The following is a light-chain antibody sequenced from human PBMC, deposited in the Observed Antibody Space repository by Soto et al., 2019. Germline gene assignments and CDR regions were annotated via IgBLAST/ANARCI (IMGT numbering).Light chain of an antibody. V-gene: IGLV1-40*01. CDR2: GNS. J-gene: IGLJ3*02. CDR3: QSYDSSLSAL. Sequence: QPVLTQPPSVSGAPGQRVTISCTGSSSNIGAGYDVHWYQQLPGTAPKLLIYGNSNRPSGVPDRFSGSKSGTSASLAITGIQAEDEADYYCQSYDSSLSALFGGGTKLTVL. CDR1: SSNIGAGYD.